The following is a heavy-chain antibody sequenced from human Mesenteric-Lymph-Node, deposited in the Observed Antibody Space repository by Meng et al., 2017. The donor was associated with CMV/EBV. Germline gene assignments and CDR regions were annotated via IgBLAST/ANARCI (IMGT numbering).Heavy chain of an antibody. Sequence: GESLKISCGASGFTFSDYYMSWIRQAPGKGLEWVSYITSSGHVINYADSVKARFTISRDNSRNSLYLQMNSLRAEDTAVYYCARLPYDSRSGFPPYDFDYWGPGMLVTVSS. D-gene: IGHD3-3*01. V-gene: IGHV3-11*01. CDR2: ITSSGHVI. CDR3: ARLPYDSRSGFPPYDFDY. CDR1: GFTFSDYY. J-gene: IGHJ4*02.